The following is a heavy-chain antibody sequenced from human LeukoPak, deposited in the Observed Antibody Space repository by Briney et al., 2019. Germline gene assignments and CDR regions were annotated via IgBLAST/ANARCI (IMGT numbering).Heavy chain of an antibody. V-gene: IGHV3-30*18. CDR2: ISYDGSNK. CDR1: GFTFSSYA. D-gene: IGHD4/OR15-4a*01. Sequence: PGGSLRLSCAASGFTFSSYAMSWVRQAPGKGLEWVAVISYDGSNKYYADSVKGRFTISRDNSKNTLYLQMNSLRAEDTAVYYCANGAGAAGDYFDYWGQGTLVTVSS. CDR3: ANGAGAAGDYFDY. J-gene: IGHJ4*02.